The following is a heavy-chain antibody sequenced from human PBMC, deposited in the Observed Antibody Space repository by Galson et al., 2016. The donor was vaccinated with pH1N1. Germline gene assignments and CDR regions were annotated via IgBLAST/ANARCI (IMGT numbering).Heavy chain of an antibody. CDR2: IYHNGNT. J-gene: IGHJ5*01. CDR3: ARQNPALINA. Sequence: SETLSLTCNVSVYSIISGYYWGWIRQPPGKGPEWIGNIYHNGNTYYNPSLQSRVTISVDTSKNQFSLKMQSMTAADTAVYYCARQNPALINAWGRGTLVIVSS. D-gene: IGHD5-18*01. V-gene: IGHV4-38-2*02. CDR1: VYSIISGYY.